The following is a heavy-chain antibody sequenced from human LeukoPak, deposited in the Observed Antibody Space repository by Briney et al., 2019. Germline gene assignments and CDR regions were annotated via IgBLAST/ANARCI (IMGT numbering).Heavy chain of an antibody. J-gene: IGHJ4*02. D-gene: IGHD4-17*01. CDR3: ARLWQPNYGDCLDH. Sequence: GGSLRLSCAASGFTFSTYSMNWVRQAPGKGLEWVSSISSSSSYIYYADSVKGRVTISRDNAKNSLYLQMNSLRAEDTAVYYYARLWQPNYGDCLDHWGQGTLVTVTS. V-gene: IGHV3-21*01. CDR1: GFTFSTYS. CDR2: ISSSSSYI.